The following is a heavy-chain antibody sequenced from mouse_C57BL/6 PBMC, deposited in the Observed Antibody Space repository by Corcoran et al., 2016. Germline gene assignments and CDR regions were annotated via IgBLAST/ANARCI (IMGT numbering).Heavy chain of an antibody. CDR2: INTYSGVP. J-gene: IGHJ3*01. D-gene: IGHD2-1*01. CDR1: GYTFTTYG. Sequence: QIQLVQSGPELKKPGETVKISCKASGYTFTTYGMSWVKQAPGKGLKWMGWINTYSGVPTYADDFKGRFAFSLETSASTAYLQINNLKNEDTATYFCARGNYVSPFAYWGQGTLVTVSA. V-gene: IGHV9-3*01. CDR3: ARGNYVSPFAY.